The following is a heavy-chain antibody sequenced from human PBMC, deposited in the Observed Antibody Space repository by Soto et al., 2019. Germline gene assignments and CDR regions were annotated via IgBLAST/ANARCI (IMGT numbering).Heavy chain of an antibody. V-gene: IGHV3-74*01. CDR1: GFTFSSYW. Sequence: EVQLVESGGGLVQPGGSLRLSCAASGFTFSSYWMHWVRQAPGKGLVWVSRINSDGSRTSYADSVKGRFTISRDNAKNTLDLQMNSLRVEDTAVYYCARESVLGYSSSWLYFDYWGQGTMVTVSS. J-gene: IGHJ4*02. CDR2: INSDGSRT. CDR3: ARESVLGYSSSWLYFDY. D-gene: IGHD6-13*01.